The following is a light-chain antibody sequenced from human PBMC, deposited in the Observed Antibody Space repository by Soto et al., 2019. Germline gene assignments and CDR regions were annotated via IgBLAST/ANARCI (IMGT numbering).Light chain of an antibody. V-gene: IGKV3-20*01. CDR3: QHYVSSPWT. Sequence: EIVLTQSPGTLSLSPEERATLSCRASQSVSSNYLAWYQQKPGQAPRLLIYGASSRATGIPDRFSGSGSGTDFTLTISRLEPEDFAVYYCQHYVSSPWTFGQGTKVEIK. CDR2: GAS. J-gene: IGKJ1*01. CDR1: QSVSSNY.